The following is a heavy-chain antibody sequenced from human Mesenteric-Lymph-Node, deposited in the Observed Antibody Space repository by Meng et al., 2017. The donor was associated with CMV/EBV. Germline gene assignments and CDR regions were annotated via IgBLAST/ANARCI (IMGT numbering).Heavy chain of an antibody. D-gene: IGHD6-13*01. V-gene: IGHV1-69*05. CDR2: IIPIFGTP. Sequence: SVKVSCKASGGTFSSYAISWVRQAPGQGLEWMGGIIPIFGTPNYAQKFQGRVTITTDESTSTAYMELSSLRSEDTAVYYCAREGRAASVNPFDYWGQGTLVTVSS. CDR1: GGTFSSYA. CDR3: AREGRAASVNPFDY. J-gene: IGHJ4*02.